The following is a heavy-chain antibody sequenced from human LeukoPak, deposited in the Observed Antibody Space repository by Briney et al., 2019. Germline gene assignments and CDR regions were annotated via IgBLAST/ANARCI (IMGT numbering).Heavy chain of an antibody. CDR2: IYSGGST. CDR1: GFTVSSNY. J-gene: IGHJ4*02. V-gene: IGHV3-66*01. CDR3: ARGSSGTYDMGY. Sequence: GGSLRLSCAASGFTVSSNYMSWVRQAPGKGLEWVSVIYSGGSTYYAASVKGRFTISRDNSKNTLFLQMNGLRAEDTAVYYCARGSSGTYDMGYWGQGTLVTVSS. D-gene: IGHD1-26*01.